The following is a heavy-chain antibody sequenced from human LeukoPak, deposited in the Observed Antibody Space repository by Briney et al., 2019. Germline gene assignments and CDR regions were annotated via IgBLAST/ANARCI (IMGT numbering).Heavy chain of an antibody. CDR1: GFTFNGYA. J-gene: IGHJ4*02. CDR2: ISGSGGTT. D-gene: IGHD3-22*01. Sequence: GGSLRLSCVASGFTFNGYAMSWVRQAPGKGLEWVSAISGSGGTTYYVDSVKGRFTISRDNSKNTLYLQMNSLRAEDTAVYYCAKDPYYESSGYYDYWGQGTLVTVSS. CDR3: AKDPYYESSGYYDY. V-gene: IGHV3-23*01.